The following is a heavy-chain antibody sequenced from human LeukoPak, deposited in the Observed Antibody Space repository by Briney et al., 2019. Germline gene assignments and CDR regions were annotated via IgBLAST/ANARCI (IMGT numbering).Heavy chain of an antibody. CDR2: ISYDGSNK. Sequence: GGSLRLSCAASGFTFSSYEMNWVRQAPGKGLEWVAVISYDGSNKYYADSVKGRFTISRDNSKNTLYLQMNSLRAEDTAVYYCARDGHSGSYPRFDYWGQGTLVTVSS. J-gene: IGHJ4*02. D-gene: IGHD1-26*01. V-gene: IGHV3-30*04. CDR3: ARDGHSGSYPRFDY. CDR1: GFTFSSYE.